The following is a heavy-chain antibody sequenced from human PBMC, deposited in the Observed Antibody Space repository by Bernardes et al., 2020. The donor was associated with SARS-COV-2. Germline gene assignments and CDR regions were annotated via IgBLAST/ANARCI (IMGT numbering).Heavy chain of an antibody. CDR3: AREGPGSHFDH. J-gene: IGHJ4*02. CDR2: ISSSSAYI. V-gene: IGHV3-21*01. Sequence: GEAHRLSRAASGFTFGDYSMNWVRQAPGKGLEWVSSISSSSAYIYYVDSMKGRFTISRDNTKNSLYLQMNSLRAEDTAVYYCAREGPGSHFDHWGQGTLVTVSS. CDR1: GFTFGDYS.